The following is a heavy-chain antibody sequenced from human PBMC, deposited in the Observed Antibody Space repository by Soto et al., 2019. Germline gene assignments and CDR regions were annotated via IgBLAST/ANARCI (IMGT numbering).Heavy chain of an antibody. V-gene: IGHV3-30*18. CDR3: AKGSYYYDSSGYYYFQH. J-gene: IGHJ1*01. CDR2: ISYDGSNK. Sequence: QVQLVESGGGVVQPGRSLRLSCAASGFTFSSYGMHWVRQAPGKGLEWVAVISYDGSNKYYADSVKGRFTISRDNSKNTLYLQMNSLRAEDTAVYYCAKGSYYYDSSGYYYFQHWGQGTLVTVSS. CDR1: GFTFSSYG. D-gene: IGHD3-22*01.